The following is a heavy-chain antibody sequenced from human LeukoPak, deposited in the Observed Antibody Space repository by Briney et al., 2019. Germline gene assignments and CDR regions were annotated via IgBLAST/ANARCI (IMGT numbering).Heavy chain of an antibody. V-gene: IGHV1-18*01. CDR3: ASGPRDSSGWVDY. CDR2: IGGYDGDR. D-gene: IGHD6-19*01. J-gene: IGHJ4*02. CDR1: GFTFISYG. Sequence: ASVKVSCKASGFTFISYGFSWVRQAPGQGLEWMGWIGGYDGDRHYAEKFQGRVTITADKSTSTAHMELSSLRSEDTAVYYCASGPRDSSGWVDYRGQGTLVTVSS.